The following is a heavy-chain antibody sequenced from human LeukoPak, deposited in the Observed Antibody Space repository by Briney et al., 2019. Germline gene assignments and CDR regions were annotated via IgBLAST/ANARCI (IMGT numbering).Heavy chain of an antibody. CDR1: GFTFSSYE. V-gene: IGHV3-48*03. D-gene: IGHD2-15*01. CDR2: TSSSGSII. CDR3: ARDRLRYCSGGSCSNAGY. J-gene: IGHJ4*02. Sequence: GGSLRLSCAASGFTFSSYEMNWVRQAPGKGLEYVSYTSSSGSIIKYADSVKGRFTISRDNAKNSLYLQMNSLRAEDTAVYYCARDRLRYCSGGSCSNAGYWGQGTLVTVSS.